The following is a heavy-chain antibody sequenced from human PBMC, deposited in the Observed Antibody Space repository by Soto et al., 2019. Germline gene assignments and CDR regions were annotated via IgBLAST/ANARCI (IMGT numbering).Heavy chain of an antibody. CDR1: GYTFTGYY. CDR2: IIPSGGST. Sequence: GASVKVSCKASGYTFTGYYLHWVRQAPGQGLEWMGIIIPSGGSTNYAQEFRGRVTMTRDTSTSTGYMELSSLRSEDTAVYYCARGSYYGSGGYYVPYDYWGQGTLVTVSS. J-gene: IGHJ4*02. V-gene: IGHV1-46*03. CDR3: ARGSYYGSGGYYVPYDY. D-gene: IGHD3-10*01.